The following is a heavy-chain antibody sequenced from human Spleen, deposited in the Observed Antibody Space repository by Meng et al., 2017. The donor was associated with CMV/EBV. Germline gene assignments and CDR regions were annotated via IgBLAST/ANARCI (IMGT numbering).Heavy chain of an antibody. J-gene: IGHJ5*02. D-gene: IGHD4-17*01. CDR1: GYTVTSYG. V-gene: IGHV1-18*01. CDR3: ARDRYGDYAA. Sequence: KVSCKASGYTVTSYGISWVRQAPGQGLEWMGWISAYNGSTNYAQKLQGRVTMTTDTSTSTAYMELRSLRSDDTAVYYCARDRYGDYAAWGQGTLVTVSS. CDR2: ISAYNGST.